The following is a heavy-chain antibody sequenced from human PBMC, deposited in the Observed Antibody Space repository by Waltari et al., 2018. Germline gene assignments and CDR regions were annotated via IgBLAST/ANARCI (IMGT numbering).Heavy chain of an antibody. CDR3: ARHPHPPPGSSVDC. D-gene: IGHD1-26*01. CDR2: IYHSGST. V-gene: IGHV4-38-2*01. J-gene: IGHJ4*02. Sequence: QVQLQESGPGLVKPSETLSLTCAVSGYSISSGYYWGWIRQPPGKGLEWIGSIYHSGSTYYNPSLKSRVTISVDTSKNQFSLKLSSVTAADTAVYYCARHPHPPPGSSVDCWGQGTLVTVSS. CDR1: GYSISSGYY.